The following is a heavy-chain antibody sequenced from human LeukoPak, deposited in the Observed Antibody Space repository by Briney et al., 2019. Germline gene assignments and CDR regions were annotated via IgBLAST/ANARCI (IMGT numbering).Heavy chain of an antibody. V-gene: IGHV3-23*01. D-gene: IGHD3-10*01. CDR3: AKAPHVLLGFEDNIPDY. Sequence: GGSLRLSCAASGFTFSSYAMSWIRQPPGKGLEWVSAISGSGGSTYYADSVKGRFTISRDNSKNTLYLQINSLRAEDTAVYYCAKAPHVLLGFEDNIPDYWGQGPPVTVSS. J-gene: IGHJ4*02. CDR2: ISGSGGST. CDR1: GFTFSSYA.